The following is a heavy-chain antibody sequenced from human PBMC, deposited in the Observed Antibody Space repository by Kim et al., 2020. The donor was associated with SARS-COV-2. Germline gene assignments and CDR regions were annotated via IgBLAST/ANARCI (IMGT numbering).Heavy chain of an antibody. D-gene: IGHD3-9*01. Sequence: ASVKVSCKASGYTFTGYYMHWVRQAPGQGLEWMGWINPNSGGTNYAQKFQGRVTMTRDTSISTAYMELSRLRSDDTAVYYCARGGIVLRYFDWLPDYWGQGTLVTVSS. J-gene: IGHJ4*02. V-gene: IGHV1-2*02. CDR2: INPNSGGT. CDR3: ARGGIVLRYFDWLPDY. CDR1: GYTFTGYY.